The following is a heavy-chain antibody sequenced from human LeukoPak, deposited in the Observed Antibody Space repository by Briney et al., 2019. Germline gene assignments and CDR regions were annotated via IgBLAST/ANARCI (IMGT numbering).Heavy chain of an antibody. CDR3: ARQIDGFGEFDYFDY. D-gene: IGHD3-10*01. Sequence: PSGTLSLTCAVSGVSISSNLWWTWVRQPPGKGLEWIAEIHHSGSINYNPSLKSRVTISVDTSKNQFSLKLSSVTAADTAVYYCARQIDGFGEFDYFDYWGQGTLVTVSS. V-gene: IGHV4-4*02. CDR1: GVSISSNLW. CDR2: IHHSGSI. J-gene: IGHJ4*02.